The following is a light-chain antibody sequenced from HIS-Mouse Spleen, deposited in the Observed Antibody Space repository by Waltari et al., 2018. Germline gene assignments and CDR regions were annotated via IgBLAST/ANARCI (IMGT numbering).Light chain of an antibody. Sequence: SYELTQPPSVSVSPGQTASITCSGDKLGDKYACWYQQKPGQSPVLVIYQDSTRPSGIPERFSGSNSGNTATLTISGTQAMDEADYYCQAWDSSTVVXGGGTKLTV. J-gene: IGLJ2*01. CDR1: KLGDKY. CDR2: QDS. V-gene: IGLV3-1*01. CDR3: QAWDSSTVV.